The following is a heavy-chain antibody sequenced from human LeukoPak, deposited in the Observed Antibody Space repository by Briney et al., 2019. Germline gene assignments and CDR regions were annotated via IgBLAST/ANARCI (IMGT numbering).Heavy chain of an antibody. CDR1: GGSISSYY. J-gene: IGHJ4*02. D-gene: IGHD6-19*01. V-gene: IGHV4-59*01. CDR3: ARLSPWEEAGNGGLFFDY. Sequence: SETLSLTCTVSGGSISSYYWSWIRQPPGKGLEWIGYIYYSGSTNYNPSLKSRVTISVDTSKNQFSLKLSSVTAADTAVYYCARLSPWEEAGNGGLFFDYWGQGTLVTVSS. CDR2: IYYSGST.